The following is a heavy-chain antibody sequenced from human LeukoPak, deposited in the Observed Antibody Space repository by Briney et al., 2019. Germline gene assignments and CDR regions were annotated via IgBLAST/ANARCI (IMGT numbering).Heavy chain of an antibody. CDR2: IIPILGIA. CDR1: GGTFSSYT. D-gene: IGHD2-2*01. J-gene: IGHJ5*02. V-gene: IGHV1-69*02. Sequence: SVKVSCKASGGTFSSYTISWVRQAPGQGLEWMGRIIPILGIANYAQKFQGRVTITADKSTSTAYMELSGLRSEDTAVYYCARAYCSSTSCYYWFDPWGQGTLVTVSS. CDR3: ARAYCSSTSCYYWFDP.